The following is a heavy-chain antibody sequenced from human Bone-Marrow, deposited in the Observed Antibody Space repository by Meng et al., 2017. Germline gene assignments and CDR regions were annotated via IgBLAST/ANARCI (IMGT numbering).Heavy chain of an antibody. D-gene: IGHD4-11*01. CDR2: INHSGIT. CDR1: AASISVSH. Sequence: VQLQQWGEVLSNLAQALSPTCVMSAASISVSHCSWFRQPPGKGLECIGEINHSGITNYNPNLESRANISVDTSQNNLSLKLSYVTAADSAVYYSARGPTTMAHDFDYWGQGTLVTVSS. J-gene: IGHJ4*02. CDR3: ARGPTTMAHDFDY. V-gene: IGHV4-34*01.